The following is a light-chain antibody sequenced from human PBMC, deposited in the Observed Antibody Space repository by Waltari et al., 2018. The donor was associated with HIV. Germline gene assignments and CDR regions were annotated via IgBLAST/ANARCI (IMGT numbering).Light chain of an antibody. V-gene: IGKV3-20*01. Sequence: EILLTQSPGTLSLSPGERATLSCRASQSGSGTYLAWYPQKPGQAPRLLIYGTSRRATGTPIRFSGSGSGTDYTLTITTLEPEDFAVYFCQQYGRSPITFGQGTRLETK. CDR3: QQYGRSPIT. CDR2: GTS. CDR1: QSGSGTY. J-gene: IGKJ5*01.